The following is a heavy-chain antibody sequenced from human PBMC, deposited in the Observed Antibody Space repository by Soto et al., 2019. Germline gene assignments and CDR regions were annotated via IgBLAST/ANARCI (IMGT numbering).Heavy chain of an antibody. D-gene: IGHD3-22*01. CDR3: ARNYYDSSGYYYKPKTGLFDY. CDR1: GGSISSGGYY. V-gene: IGHV4-31*03. J-gene: IGHJ4*02. CDR2: IYYSGST. Sequence: QVQLQESGPGLVKPSQTLSLTCTVSGGSISSGGYYWSWIRQHPGKGLEWIGYIYYSGSTYYNPSLKSRVTISVDTSKIEFSLKLSSVTAADTAVYYCARNYYDSSGYYYKPKTGLFDYWGQGTLVTVSS.